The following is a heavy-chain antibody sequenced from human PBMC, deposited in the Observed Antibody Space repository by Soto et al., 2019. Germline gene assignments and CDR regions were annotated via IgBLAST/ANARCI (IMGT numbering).Heavy chain of an antibody. J-gene: IGHJ6*02. CDR3: GKEVGDYVPSYYGVDV. CDR2: IAYDGNEK. Sequence: QVQLVESGGGVVQPGTSLRLSCAASGFTFKTHAMHWVRQAPGKGLEWMAVIAYDGNEKFYADSVKGRFTISRDNSKNALYLQINTLRNEDTAVYYCGKEVGDYVPSYYGVDVWGQGTTVTVSS. CDR1: GFTFKTHA. D-gene: IGHD1-26*01. V-gene: IGHV3-30*18.